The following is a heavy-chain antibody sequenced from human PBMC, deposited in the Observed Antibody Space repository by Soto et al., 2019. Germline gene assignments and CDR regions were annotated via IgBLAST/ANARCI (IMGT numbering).Heavy chain of an antibody. CDR3: ARGAPGY. J-gene: IGHJ4*02. CDR1: GGSFSGYW. Sequence: QVQLQQWGAGLLKPSETLSLTCAVYGGSFSGYWWTWIRQPPGKGLEWIGNIDHSGSTNYNPSLGSRVTISVDTSKNQFSLNLNSVTAADTAVYYCARGAPGYWGQGTLVSVSS. V-gene: IGHV4-34*01. CDR2: IDHSGST.